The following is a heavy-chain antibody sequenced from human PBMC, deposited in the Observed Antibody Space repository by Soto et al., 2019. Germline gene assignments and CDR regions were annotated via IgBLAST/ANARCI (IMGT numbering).Heavy chain of an antibody. V-gene: IGHV3-30*18. J-gene: IGHJ4*02. D-gene: IGHD1-1*01. CDR3: AKESRNWN. CDR2: ISYDGSNK. Sequence: GGSLRLSCAASGFTFSSYGMHWVRQAPGKGLEWVAVISYDGSNKYYADSVKGRFTISRDNSKNTLYLQMNSLRAEDTAVYYCAKESRNWNWGQGTLVTVSS. CDR1: GFTFSSYG.